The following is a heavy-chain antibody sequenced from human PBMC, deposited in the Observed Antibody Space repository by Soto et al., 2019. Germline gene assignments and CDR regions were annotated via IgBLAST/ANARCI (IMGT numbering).Heavy chain of an antibody. J-gene: IGHJ4*02. CDR3: ARSVEGHFDY. V-gene: IGHV3-48*02. D-gene: IGHD6-19*01. CDR2: ITSDTKTI. Sequence: EVQLVESGGDLVQREGSLRLSCVASGFTFSVYSMNWVRQAPEKGLEWFSYITSDTKTIKYADSVKGRFTISRDNAKNSVYLQMNSLRDEDTAVYYCARSVEGHFDYWGQGTVVTVSS. CDR1: GFTFSVYS.